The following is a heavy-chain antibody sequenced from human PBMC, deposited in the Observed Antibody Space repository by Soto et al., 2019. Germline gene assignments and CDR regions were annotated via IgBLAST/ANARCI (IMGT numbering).Heavy chain of an antibody. J-gene: IGHJ5*02. D-gene: IGHD3-10*01. Sequence: EVQLLESGGGLVQPGGSLRLSFAASGFTFSSDAMNWVAQAPGKGLEWVSDISGSGGITYYAASVKGRFTISRDNSKNTLYLQMNSLRAEDTAVYYCAKSAMVRGGGWFDPWGQGTLVTVSS. CDR3: AKSAMVRGGGWFDP. CDR2: ISGSGGIT. V-gene: IGHV3-23*01. CDR1: GFTFSSDA.